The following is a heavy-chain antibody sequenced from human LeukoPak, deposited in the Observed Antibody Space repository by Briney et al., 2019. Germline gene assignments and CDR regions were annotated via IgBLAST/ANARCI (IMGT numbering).Heavy chain of an antibody. CDR1: GFTFSDYY. Sequence: GGSLRLSCAASGFTFSDYYMSWIRQAPGKGLEWVSGINRSGRTYYTDSVKGRFTISRDNSKNTLYLQMNSLRAEDTAVYYCAKGGYFAFETWGQGTMVAVSS. CDR2: INRSGRT. D-gene: IGHD2-2*03. CDR3: AKGGYFAFET. V-gene: IGHV3-53*01. J-gene: IGHJ3*02.